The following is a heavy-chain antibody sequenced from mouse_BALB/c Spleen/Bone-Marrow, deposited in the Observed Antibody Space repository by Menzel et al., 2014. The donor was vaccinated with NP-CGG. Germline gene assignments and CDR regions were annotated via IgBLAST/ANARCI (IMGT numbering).Heavy chain of an antibody. J-gene: IGHJ2*01. V-gene: IGHV3-2*02. CDR3: ARDYYGSSYFDF. D-gene: IGHD1-1*01. CDR1: GSSITSDYA. CDR2: ITYSGST. Sequence: VQLQQSGPGLVKPSQSLSLTCTVTGSSITSDYAWNWIRQFPGTKLEWMGYITYSGSTSYNPSLKSRISITRDTYKNQFFLHLNTVTAEDTATYFCARDYYGSSYFDFWGQGTTLTVSS.